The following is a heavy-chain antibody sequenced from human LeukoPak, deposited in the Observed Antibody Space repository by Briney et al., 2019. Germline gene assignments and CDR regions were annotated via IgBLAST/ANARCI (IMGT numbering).Heavy chain of an antibody. CDR3: TRDQWRGVDY. J-gene: IGHJ4*02. V-gene: IGHV3-49*04. D-gene: IGHD6-19*01. CDR1: GFAFGDYA. CDR2: IRSKAYGGTT. Sequence: GGSLRLSCTASGFAFGDYAMSCVRQAPGKGLEWVGFIRSKAYGGTTEYAASVKGRFTISRDDAKSIAYLQMNSLKTEDTAVYYCTRDQWRGVDYWGQGTLVTVSS.